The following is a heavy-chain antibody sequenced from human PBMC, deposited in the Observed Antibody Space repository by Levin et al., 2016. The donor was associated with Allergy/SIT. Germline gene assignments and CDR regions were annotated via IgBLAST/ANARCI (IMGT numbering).Heavy chain of an antibody. CDR2: IDPSDSYT. CDR1: GYSFTSYW. D-gene: IGHD5-18*01. V-gene: IGHV5-10-1*01. J-gene: IGHJ3*02. CDR3: ARQWVDTAMALDAFDI. Sequence: GESLKISCKGSGYSFTSYWISWVRQMPGKGLEWMGRIDPSDSYTNYSPSFQGHVTISADKSISTAYLQWSSLKASDTAMYYCARQWVDTAMALDAFDIWGQGTMVTVSS.